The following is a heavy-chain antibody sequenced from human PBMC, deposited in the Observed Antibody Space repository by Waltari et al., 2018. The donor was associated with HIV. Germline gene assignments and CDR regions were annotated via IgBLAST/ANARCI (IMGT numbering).Heavy chain of an antibody. CDR1: GYILPANY. D-gene: IGHD3-3*01. CDR3: AREGRSAQKLHFDS. J-gene: IGHJ4*02. Sequence: QVLLVPSGAEVKKPGASVRLSCKASGYILPANYIHWVRQAPGQGLEWMGWINTNNVCTVFVQKFQGRVTLTSDTSINSAYMELTRLKSDDTAVYYCAREGRSAQKLHFDSWGQGTLVTVSS. V-gene: IGHV1-2*02. CDR2: INTNNVCT.